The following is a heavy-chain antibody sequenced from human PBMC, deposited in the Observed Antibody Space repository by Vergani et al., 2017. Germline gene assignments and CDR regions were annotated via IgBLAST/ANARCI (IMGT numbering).Heavy chain of an antibody. D-gene: IGHD3-10*01. V-gene: IGHV4-34*01. J-gene: IGHJ5*02. CDR2: INHSGST. CDR3: ARGRRGVRGPRLNDWFDP. CDR1: GGSFSGYY. Sequence: QVQLQQWGAGLLKPSETLSLTCAVYGGSFSGYYWSWIRQPPGKGLEWIGEINHSGSTNYNPSLKSLVTISVDTSKNQFSLKLSSVTAADTAVYYCARGRRGVRGPRLNDWFDPWGQGTLVTVSS.